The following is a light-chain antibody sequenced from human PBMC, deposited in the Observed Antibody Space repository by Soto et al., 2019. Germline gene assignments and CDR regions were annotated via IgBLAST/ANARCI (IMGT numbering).Light chain of an antibody. CDR3: QHYNSYSEA. J-gene: IGKJ1*01. CDR1: QSISSY. CDR2: AAS. Sequence: DNQMTHSPPSFPATVGERLRMTGGASQSISSYLNWYQQKPGKAPKLLIYAASSLQSGVPSRFSGSGSGTEFTLTISSLQPDDFATYYCQHYNSYSEAFGQGTEVDIK. V-gene: IGKV1-39*01.